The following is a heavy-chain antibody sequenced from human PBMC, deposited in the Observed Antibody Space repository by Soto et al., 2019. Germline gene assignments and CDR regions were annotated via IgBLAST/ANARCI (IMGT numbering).Heavy chain of an antibody. V-gene: IGHV4-59*01. CDR3: ARERSGDYYYYYMDV. J-gene: IGHJ6*03. CDR1: GGSISSYY. Sequence: TSETLFLTCIVSGGSISSYYWSWIRQPPGKGLEWIGYIYYSGSTNYNPSLKSRVTISVDTSKNQFSLKLSSVTAADTAVYYCARERSGDYYYYYMDVWGKGTTVTVS. CDR2: IYYSGST.